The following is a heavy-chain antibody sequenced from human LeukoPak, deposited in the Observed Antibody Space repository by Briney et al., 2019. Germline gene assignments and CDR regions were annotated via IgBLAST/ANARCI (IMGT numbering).Heavy chain of an antibody. D-gene: IGHD2-21*02. CDR2: ITSSGSTI. J-gene: IGHJ4*02. Sequence: RGSLRLSWAASGFTFNIYEMNWVRQAPGKGLEWVSYITSSGSTIHYADSVKGRFTISRDNAKNSLYLQLSSLRAEDTAVYYCARARCGDDCFPPYYFDYWGQGTLVTVSS. CDR3: ARARCGDDCFPPYYFDY. CDR1: GFTFNIYE. V-gene: IGHV3-48*03.